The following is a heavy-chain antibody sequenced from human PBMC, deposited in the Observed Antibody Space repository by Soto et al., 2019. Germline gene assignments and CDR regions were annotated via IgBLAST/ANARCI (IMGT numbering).Heavy chain of an antibody. D-gene: IGHD3-22*01. CDR3: ARSPRGYYDGSGYYYEDYFDH. V-gene: IGHV4-31*03. J-gene: IGHJ4*02. Sequence: QVQLQELGPGLVKSSQTVSLTCSVSGGSISSGGYYWSWIRQHPGKGLEWIGYIYYSGDTYYNPSLKSRVTMSEDRSKNRFSLKLSFVTAADTAVYYCARSPRGYYDGSGYYYEDYFDHWGQGTLVTVSS. CDR2: IYYSGDT. CDR1: GGSISSGGYY.